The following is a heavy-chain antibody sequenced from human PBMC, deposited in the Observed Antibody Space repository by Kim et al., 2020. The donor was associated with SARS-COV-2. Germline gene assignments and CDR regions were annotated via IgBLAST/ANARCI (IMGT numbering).Heavy chain of an antibody. CDR2: FDPEDGET. V-gene: IGHV1-24*01. D-gene: IGHD6-13*01. J-gene: IGHJ6*02. Sequence: ASVKVSCKVSGYTLTELSMHWVRQAPGKGLEWMGGFDPEDGETIYAQKFQGRVTMTEDTSTDTAYMELSSLRSEDTAVYYCATPIIAAAGRPFFGYYYYGMDVWGQGTTVTVSS. CDR3: ATPIIAAAGRPFFGYYYYGMDV. CDR1: GYTLTELS.